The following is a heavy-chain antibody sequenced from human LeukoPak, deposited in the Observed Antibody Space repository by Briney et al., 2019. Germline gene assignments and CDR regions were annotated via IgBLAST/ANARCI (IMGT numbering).Heavy chain of an antibody. CDR1: GFTFSSYA. J-gene: IGHJ4*02. CDR3: VKARGYYDFWSGYLGY. CDR2: ISSNGGST. Sequence: GGSLRLSCSASGFTFSSYAMHWVRQAPGTGLEYVSAISSNGGSTYYADSVKGRFTISRDNSKNTLYLQMSSLRAEDTAVYYCVKARGYYDFWSGYLGYWGQGTLVTVSS. D-gene: IGHD3-3*01. V-gene: IGHV3-64D*09.